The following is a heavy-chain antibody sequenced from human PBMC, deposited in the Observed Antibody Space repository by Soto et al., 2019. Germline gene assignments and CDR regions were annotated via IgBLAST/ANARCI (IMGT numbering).Heavy chain of an antibody. CDR3: ARAVHDSRGYYYDWSDP. CDR1: GGSISSSSYY. V-gene: IGHV4-39*01. J-gene: IGHJ5*02. CDR2: IYYSGST. D-gene: IGHD3-22*01. Sequence: QLQLQESGPGLVKPSETLSLTCTVSGGSISSSSYYWGWIRQPPGKGLEWLGSIYYSGSTYYNPSLKSRVIISVDTSKNQFALKLSSVSAAYTAVYYCARAVHDSRGYYYDWSDPWGKGTLVTVSS.